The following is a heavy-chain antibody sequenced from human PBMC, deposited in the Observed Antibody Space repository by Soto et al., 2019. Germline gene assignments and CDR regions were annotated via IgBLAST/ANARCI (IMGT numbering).Heavy chain of an antibody. V-gene: IGHV3-33*01. D-gene: IGHD3-22*01. CDR2: IWYDGSHE. CDR1: GFIFSNYG. Sequence: PGGSLRLSCAASGFIFSNYGMHWVRQAPGKGLEWVAVIWYDGSHESYADSVKGRFTISRDNSKNTLFLQMSSLRAEDTAVYYCARDRYSYDSRAYQGVDWYFDLWGRGTLVTVSS. CDR3: ARDRYSYDSRAYQGVDWYFDL. J-gene: IGHJ2*01.